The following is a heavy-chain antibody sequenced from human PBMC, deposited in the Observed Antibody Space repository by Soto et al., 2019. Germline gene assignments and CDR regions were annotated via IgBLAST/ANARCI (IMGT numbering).Heavy chain of an antibody. V-gene: IGHV4-30-2*01. CDR1: GDSISSGGYS. D-gene: IGHD3-22*01. CDR2: IYQSGST. CDR3: ARDRGPSSGYYPYWFDP. J-gene: IGHJ5*02. Sequence: SETLSLTCAVSGDSISSGGYSWNWIRQAPGKGLEWIGYIYQSGSTSYNPSLKSRVTISVDRSKNQFSLKLNSVTAADTAVYYCARDRGPSSGYYPYWFDPWGQGTLVTVSS.